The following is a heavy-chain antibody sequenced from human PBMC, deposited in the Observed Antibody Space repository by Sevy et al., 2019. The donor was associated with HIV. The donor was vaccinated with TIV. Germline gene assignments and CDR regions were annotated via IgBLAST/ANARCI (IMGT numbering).Heavy chain of an antibody. CDR3: AKGYCSGGSCPRDYYYYGMDV. J-gene: IGHJ6*02. CDR1: GFTFTSYA. CDR2: ISGSGRST. Sequence: GGSPRLSCAASGFTFTSYAMNWVRQAPGKGLDWVSSISGSGRSTYYADSVEGRFTISRDNSKNTLSLQMNSLRADDTAVYYCAKGYCSGGSCPRDYYYYGMDVWGQGTTVTVSS. D-gene: IGHD2-15*01. V-gene: IGHV3-23*01.